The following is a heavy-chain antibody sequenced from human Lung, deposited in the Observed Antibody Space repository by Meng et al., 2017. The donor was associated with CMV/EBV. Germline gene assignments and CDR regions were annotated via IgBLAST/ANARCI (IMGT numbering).Heavy chain of an antibody. D-gene: IGHD1-26*01. J-gene: IGHJ6*02. CDR2: THYDESEK. Sequence: GESXKISCTASGFYFSDYAMHWVRQAPGKGPEWVTFTHYDESEKYYADSVKGRFTMSRDNSKKTLYLQMNSLRPEDTAVYYCARSYNGKYYPPYYYYYYGMDVWGQGTTVTVSS. CDR3: ARSYNGKYYPPYYYYYYGMDV. CDR1: GFYFSDYA. V-gene: IGHV3-30*02.